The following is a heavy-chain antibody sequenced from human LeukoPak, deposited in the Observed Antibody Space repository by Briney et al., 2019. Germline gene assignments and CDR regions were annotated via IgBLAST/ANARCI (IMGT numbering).Heavy chain of an antibody. CDR1: GFTFTNSA. CDR3: AAAGDDYGDYVFDC. CDR2: IVVGSGNT. Sequence: SVKVSCKASGFTFTNSAMQWVRQARGQRLEWIGWIVVGSGNTNYAQKFQERVTITRDMSTSTAYMELSSLRSEDTAVCYCAAAGDDYGDYVFDCWGRGSLVTVSS. J-gene: IGHJ4*02. V-gene: IGHV1-58*02. D-gene: IGHD4-17*01.